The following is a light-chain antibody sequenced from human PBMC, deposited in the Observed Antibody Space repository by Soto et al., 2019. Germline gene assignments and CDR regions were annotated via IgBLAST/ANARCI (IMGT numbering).Light chain of an antibody. CDR2: AAS. Sequence: AIRMTQSPSSFSASTGDRVTITCRASQGISSYLAWNQQKPGKAPELLIYAASTLQSGVPSRFSGSGSGTDFTLTISCLQSEDFATYYCQQYYSYPLLTFGGGTKVEIK. V-gene: IGKV1-8*01. CDR1: QGISSY. CDR3: QQYYSYPLLT. J-gene: IGKJ4*01.